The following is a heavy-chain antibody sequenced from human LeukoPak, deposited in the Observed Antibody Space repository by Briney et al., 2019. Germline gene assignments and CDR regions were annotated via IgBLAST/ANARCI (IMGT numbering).Heavy chain of an antibody. CDR1: GGSFSGYY. J-gene: IGHJ5*02. Sequence: SETLSLTCAVYGGSFSGYYWSWIRQPPGKRLEWIEEINHSGSTNYNPSLKSRATISVDTSKNQFSLKLSSVTAADTAVYYCARGRRRWFDPWGQGTLVTVSS. V-gene: IGHV4-34*01. CDR3: ARGRRRWFDP. CDR2: INHSGST. D-gene: IGHD1-14*01.